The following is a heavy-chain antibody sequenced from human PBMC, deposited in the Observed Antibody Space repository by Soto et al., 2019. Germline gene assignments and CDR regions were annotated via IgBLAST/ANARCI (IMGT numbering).Heavy chain of an antibody. Sequence: PGGSLRLSCAASGFTFSSYAMSWVRQAPGKGLEWVSAISGSGGSTYYADSVKGRFTISRDNSKNTLCLQMNSLRAEDTAVYYWAKDLRGYSDAFDIWGQATMVTVSS. D-gene: IGHD3-10*01. CDR3: AKDLRGYSDAFDI. V-gene: IGHV3-23*01. CDR2: ISGSGGST. J-gene: IGHJ3*02. CDR1: GFTFSSYA.